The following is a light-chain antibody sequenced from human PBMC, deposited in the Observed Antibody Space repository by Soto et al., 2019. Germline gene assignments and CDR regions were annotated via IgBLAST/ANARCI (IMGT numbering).Light chain of an antibody. CDR1: QSVSSSY. CDR2: GAS. V-gene: IGKV3-20*01. J-gene: IGKJ1*01. CDR3: QQYGSSPVT. Sequence: EMVLTQSPGPLSLSPGERATLSCRASQSVSSSYLAWYQQKPGQAPRLLIYGASSRATGIPDRFSGSGSGTDFTLTISRLEPEDFAVYYCQQYGSSPVTVGQGTKVELK.